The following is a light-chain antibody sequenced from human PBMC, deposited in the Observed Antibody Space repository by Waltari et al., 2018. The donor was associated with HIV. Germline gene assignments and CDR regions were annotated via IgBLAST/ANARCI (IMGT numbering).Light chain of an antibody. CDR1: QSVSSSN. CDR3: QQYGSSRLT. J-gene: IGKJ4*01. Sequence: EIVLTQSPGTLSLSPGERATLSCRASQSVSSSNLAWYQQKPGQAPRLLFYGASSRATGNPDRFSGRGARTDFPPTISRLEPEDVAVYYCQQYGSSRLTFGGGTKVEIK. V-gene: IGKV3-20*01. CDR2: GAS.